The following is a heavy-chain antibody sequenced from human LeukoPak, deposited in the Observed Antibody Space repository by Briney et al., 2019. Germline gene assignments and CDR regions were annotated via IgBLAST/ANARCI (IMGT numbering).Heavy chain of an antibody. CDR3: AAYSSGHWYYFDY. J-gene: IGHJ4*02. D-gene: IGHD6-19*01. CDR2: IKQDGSEK. CDR1: GFTFSSYW. Sequence: GGSLRLSCAASGFTFSSYWMSWVRQAPGKGLEWVANIKQDGSEKYYVDSVKGRFTISRDNAKNSLYLQMNSLRAEDTAVYYCAAYSSGHWYYFDYWGQGTLVTVSS. V-gene: IGHV3-7*01.